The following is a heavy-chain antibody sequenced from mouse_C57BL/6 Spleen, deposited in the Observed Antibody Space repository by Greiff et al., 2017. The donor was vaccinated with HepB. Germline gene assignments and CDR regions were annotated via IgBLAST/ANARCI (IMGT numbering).Heavy chain of an antibody. V-gene: IGHV1-62-2*01. CDR1: GYTFTEYT. CDR3: ARHEGDSSGYWAMDY. D-gene: IGHD3-2*02. J-gene: IGHJ4*01. CDR2: FYPGSGSI. Sequence: LQESGAELVKPGASVKLSCKASGYTFTEYTIHWVKQRSGQGLEWIGWFYPGSGSIKYNEKFKDKATLTADKSSSTVYMELSILTSEDSAVYFCARHEGDSSGYWAMDYWGQGTSVTVSS.